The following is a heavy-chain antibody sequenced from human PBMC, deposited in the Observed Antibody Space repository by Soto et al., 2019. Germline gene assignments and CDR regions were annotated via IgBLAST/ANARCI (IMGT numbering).Heavy chain of an antibody. V-gene: IGHV3-33*01. CDR1: GFTFSSYG. D-gene: IGHD2-15*01. CDR3: GRELSCSGGSCQSYYYYYGMDV. CDR2: VWYDGSNK. Sequence: QVQLVESGGGVVQPGRSLRLSCAASGFTFSSYGMHWVRQAPGKGLEWVAVVWYDGSNKYYADSVKGRFTISRDNSKNTLYLQMNSVRAEDTAVYYWGRELSCSGGSCQSYYYYYGMDVWGQGTTVTVSS. J-gene: IGHJ6*02.